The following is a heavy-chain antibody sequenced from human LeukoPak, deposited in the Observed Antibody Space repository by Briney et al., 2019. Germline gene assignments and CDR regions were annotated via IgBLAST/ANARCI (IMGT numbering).Heavy chain of an antibody. CDR3: ATSRTSDY. CDR1: RFTFSRYA. D-gene: IGHD1-14*01. J-gene: IGHJ4*02. Sequence: GGSLRLSCAASRFTFSRYAMNWVRQAPGKGLEWVAIIKQDGSEKYYVDSVKGRFTISRDNAEKSLYLQMNSLRAADTAVYYCATSRTSDYWGQGTLVTVSS. CDR2: IKQDGSEK. V-gene: IGHV3-7*03.